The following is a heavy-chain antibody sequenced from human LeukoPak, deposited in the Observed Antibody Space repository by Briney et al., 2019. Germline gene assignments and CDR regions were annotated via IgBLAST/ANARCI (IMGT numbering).Heavy chain of an antibody. Sequence: ASVKVFCKASGGTFSSYAISWVRQAPGQGLEWMGRIIPILGIANYAQKFQGRVTITADKSTSTAYMELSSLRSEDTAVYYCASTASSTGAFDIWGQGTMVTVSS. V-gene: IGHV1-69*04. J-gene: IGHJ3*02. CDR2: IIPILGIA. D-gene: IGHD6-13*01. CDR3: ASTASSTGAFDI. CDR1: GGTFSSYA.